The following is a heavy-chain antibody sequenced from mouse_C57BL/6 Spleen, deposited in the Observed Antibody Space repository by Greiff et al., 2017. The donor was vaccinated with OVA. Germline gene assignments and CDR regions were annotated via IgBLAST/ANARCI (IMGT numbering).Heavy chain of an antibody. V-gene: IGHV5-4*01. CDR2: ISDGGSYT. D-gene: IGHD1-1*01. CDR3: AREGYYYGREDYFDY. J-gene: IGHJ2*01. CDR1: GFTFSSYA. Sequence: EVKVVESGGGLVKPGGSLKLSCAASGFTFSSYAMSWVRQTPEKRLEWVATISDGGSYTYYPDNVKGRFTISRDNAKNNLYLQMSHLKSEDTAMYYCAREGYYYGREDYFDYWGQGTTLTVSS.